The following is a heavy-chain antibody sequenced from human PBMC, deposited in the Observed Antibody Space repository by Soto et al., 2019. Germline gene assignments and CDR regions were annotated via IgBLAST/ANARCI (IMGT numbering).Heavy chain of an antibody. CDR1: GFTFGSRA. V-gene: IGHV3-23*01. Sequence: EVQLLESGGDLVQPGGSLRLSCVASGFTFGSRAMSWVRQAPGEGLEWVSTITDSGGDSKYADSVRGRFTVSRDNSRXXXXXXXXXLXXXXXXXXXXXXGSKDS. J-gene: IGHJ5*01. CDR3: XXGSKDS. CDR2: ITDSGGDS.